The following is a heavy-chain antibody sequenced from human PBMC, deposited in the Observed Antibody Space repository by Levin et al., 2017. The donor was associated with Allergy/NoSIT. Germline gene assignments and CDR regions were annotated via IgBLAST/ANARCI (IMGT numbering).Heavy chain of an antibody. D-gene: IGHD3-22*01. Sequence: GESLKISCKGSGYSFTSYWIGWVRQMPGKGLEWMGIIYPGDSDTRYSPSFQGQVTISADKSISTAYLQWSSLKASDTAMYYCARRKIDTMIVVGFDYWGQGTLVTVSS. J-gene: IGHJ4*02. CDR2: IYPGDSDT. CDR1: GYSFTSYW. V-gene: IGHV5-51*01. CDR3: ARRKIDTMIVVGFDY.